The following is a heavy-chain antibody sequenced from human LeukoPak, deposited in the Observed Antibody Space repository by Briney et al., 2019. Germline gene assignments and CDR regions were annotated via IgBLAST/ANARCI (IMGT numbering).Heavy chain of an antibody. V-gene: IGHV3-53*01. CDR3: ARAATVTPETYYYYYMDV. J-gene: IGHJ6*03. D-gene: IGHD4-17*01. CDR1: GFTVSSNY. Sequence: GGSLRLSCAASGFTVSSNYMSWVRQAPGKGLEWGSVIYSGGSTYYADSVKGRFTISRDNSKNTLYLQMNSLRAEDTAVYYCARAATVTPETYYYYYMDVWGKGTTVTVSS. CDR2: IYSGGST.